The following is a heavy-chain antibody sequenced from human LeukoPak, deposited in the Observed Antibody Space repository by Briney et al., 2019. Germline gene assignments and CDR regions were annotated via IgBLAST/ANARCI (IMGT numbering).Heavy chain of an antibody. V-gene: IGHV1-69*06. CDR1: GGTFSSYA. Sequence: SVKVSCKASGGTFSSYAISWVRQAPGQGLEWMGGIIPIFGTANYARKFQGRVTITADKSTSTAYMELSSLRSEDTAVYYCARQIMVRGVILRLDYWGQGTLVTVSS. CDR2: IIPIFGTA. CDR3: ARQIMVRGVILRLDY. J-gene: IGHJ4*02. D-gene: IGHD3-10*01.